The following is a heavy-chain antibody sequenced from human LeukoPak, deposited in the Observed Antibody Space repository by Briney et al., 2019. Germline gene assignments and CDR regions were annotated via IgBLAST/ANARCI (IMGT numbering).Heavy chain of an antibody. Sequence: SETLSLTCAVSDYSVTSAYYWGWIRQFPGKELEWIGSIFHGETTYYNPSLESRVTISVDPSKNQFSLRLTSVTAADTAVYYCARVGSSWYWDDYWGQGTLVTVSS. CDR3: ARVGSSWYWDDY. CDR2: IFHGETT. CDR1: DYSVTSAYY. D-gene: IGHD6-13*01. J-gene: IGHJ4*02. V-gene: IGHV4-38-2*01.